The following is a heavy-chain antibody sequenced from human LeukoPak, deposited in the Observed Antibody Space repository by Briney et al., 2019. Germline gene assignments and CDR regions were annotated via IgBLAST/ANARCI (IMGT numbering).Heavy chain of an antibody. CDR2: IYSGGTT. D-gene: IGHD1-26*01. CDR1: GFTVSSNY. V-gene: IGHV3-66*01. Sequence: PGESLRLSCAASGFTVSSNYMSWVRQAPGMGLEWVSVIYSGGTTYYADSVKGRFTISRDNSKNTLYLQMNTLRVEDTAVYYCARGRVGPYPGTYYWGQGTLVTVSS. CDR3: ARGRVGPYPGTYY. J-gene: IGHJ4*02.